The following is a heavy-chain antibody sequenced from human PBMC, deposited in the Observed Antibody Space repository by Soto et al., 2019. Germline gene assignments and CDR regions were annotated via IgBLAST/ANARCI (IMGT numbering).Heavy chain of an antibody. CDR1: GFTFSGSA. J-gene: IGHJ4*02. D-gene: IGHD6-19*01. CDR3: TRRPEYSSGWYYY. CDR2: IRSKANSYAT. Sequence: QLGGSLRLSCAASGFTFSGSAMHWVRQASGKGLEWVGRIRSKANSYATAYAASVKGRFTISRDDSKNTAYLQMNSLKTEDTAVYYCTRRPEYSSGWYYYWGQGTLVTVSS. V-gene: IGHV3-73*01.